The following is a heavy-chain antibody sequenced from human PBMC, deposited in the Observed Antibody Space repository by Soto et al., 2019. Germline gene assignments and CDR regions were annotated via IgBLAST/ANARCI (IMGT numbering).Heavy chain of an antibody. D-gene: IGHD2-15*01. CDR3: EKDPVTETPSLDY. CDR2: ISGSGDNT. J-gene: IGHJ4*02. CDR1: GFTFSNYA. Sequence: EVQVLESGGGLVQPGGSLRLSCAASGFTFSNYAMNWVRQAPGKGLEWVSTISGSGDNTDYVDSVKGRFTISRDNAKNTLSLQMHSLRAGDKAVYYCEKDPVTETPSLDYWGQGTLVTVSS. V-gene: IGHV3-23*01.